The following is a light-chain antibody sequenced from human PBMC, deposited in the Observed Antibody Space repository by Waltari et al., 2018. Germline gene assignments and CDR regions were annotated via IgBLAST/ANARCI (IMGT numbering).Light chain of an antibody. Sequence: DLQMTQSPSSLSASVGDRVTIPCRASQTISSYLAWYQQKPGKVPKLLIYAASSLESGVPSRFSGSGSGTEFTLTISSLQPEDFATYYCQQHNSHPLTFGGGTKVEIK. CDR3: QQHNSHPLT. J-gene: IGKJ4*01. V-gene: IGKV1-17*03. CDR1: QTISSY. CDR2: AAS.